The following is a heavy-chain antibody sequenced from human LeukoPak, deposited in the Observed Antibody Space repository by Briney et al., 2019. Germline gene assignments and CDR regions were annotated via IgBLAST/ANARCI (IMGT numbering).Heavy chain of an antibody. CDR1: GGSFSGYY. Sequence: SETLSLTCAVYGGSFSGYYWGWIRQPPGKGLQWIGTIYYSGSTYYSPSLKSRVTISVDTSKNQFSLKLSSVTAADTAVYYCARQLGYCSGGSCSFYFDYWGQGTLVTVSS. V-gene: IGHV4-39*01. D-gene: IGHD2-15*01. CDR3: ARQLGYCSGGSCSFYFDY. CDR2: IYYSGST. J-gene: IGHJ4*02.